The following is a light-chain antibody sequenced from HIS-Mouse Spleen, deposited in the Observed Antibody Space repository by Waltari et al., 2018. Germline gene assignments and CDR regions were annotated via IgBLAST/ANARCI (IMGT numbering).Light chain of an antibody. V-gene: IGLV2-8*01. Sequence: QSALTQPPPASVSPGQSVTTSCPGPSRDVGGYNYFSWYQQHPGKAPKLMIYEVSKRPSGVPDRFSGSKSGNTASLTVSGLQAEDEADYYCSSYAGSNIVVFGGGTKLTVL. CDR3: SSYAGSNIVV. CDR1: SRDVGGYNY. CDR2: EVS. J-gene: IGLJ2*01.